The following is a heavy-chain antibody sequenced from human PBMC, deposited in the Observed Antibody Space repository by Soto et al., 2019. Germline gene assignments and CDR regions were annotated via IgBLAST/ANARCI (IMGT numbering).Heavy chain of an antibody. J-gene: IGHJ4*02. D-gene: IGHD2-21*01. CDR2: ISGGSSYT. V-gene: IGHV3-11*06. Sequence: QVQLVESGGGLVQPGGSLRLACAASGFSFGDSYMSWVRQAPGKGLEWLSYISGGSSYTNYADSVKGRFTISRDNAKRSLYLEMNGLRADDTAVYYCAKTIVAASGYYFDHWGQGNLVTVSS. CDR3: AKTIVAASGYYFDH. CDR1: GFSFGDSY.